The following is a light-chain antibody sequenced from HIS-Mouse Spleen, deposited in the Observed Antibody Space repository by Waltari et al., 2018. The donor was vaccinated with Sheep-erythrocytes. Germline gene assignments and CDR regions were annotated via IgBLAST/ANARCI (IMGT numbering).Light chain of an antibody. Sequence: QSALTQPPSASGSAGRSVTISCTRTSRDVGGYNYVSWYQQHPGKAPKLMIYEVSKRPSGVPDRFSGSKAGNTASLTVSGLQAEDEADYYCSSYAGSNNWVFGGGTKLTVL. CDR3: SSYAGSNNWV. J-gene: IGLJ3*02. V-gene: IGLV2-8*01. CDR2: EVS. CDR1: SRDVGGYNY.